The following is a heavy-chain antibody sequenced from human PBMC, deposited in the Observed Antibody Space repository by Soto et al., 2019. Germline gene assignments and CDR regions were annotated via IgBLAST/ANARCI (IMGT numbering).Heavy chain of an antibody. Sequence: ASVKVSCKASGYTFTSYDMHWVRQAPGQRLEWMGWINAGNGNTKYSQKFQGRVTITRDTSASTAYMELSSLRSEDTAVYYCARDTTTSWRNKDYYFDHWGRGTQVTVPQ. D-gene: IGHD2-2*01. J-gene: IGHJ4*02. V-gene: IGHV1-3*01. CDR1: GYTFTSYD. CDR3: ARDTTTSWRNKDYYFDH. CDR2: INAGNGNT.